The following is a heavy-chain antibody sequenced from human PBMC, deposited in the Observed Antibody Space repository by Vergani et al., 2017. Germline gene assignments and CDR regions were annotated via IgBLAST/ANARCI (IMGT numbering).Heavy chain of an antibody. CDR1: GGSISSYY. CDR2: IYYSGST. Sequence: QVQLQESGPGLVKPSETLSLTCTVSGGSISSYYWSWIRQPPGKGLEWIGYIYYSGSTYYNPSLKSRVTISVDTSKNQFSLKLSSVTAADTAVYYCARGGYSYGESTFDYWGQGTLVTVSS. D-gene: IGHD5-18*01. V-gene: IGHV4-59*12. J-gene: IGHJ4*02. CDR3: ARGGYSYGESTFDY.